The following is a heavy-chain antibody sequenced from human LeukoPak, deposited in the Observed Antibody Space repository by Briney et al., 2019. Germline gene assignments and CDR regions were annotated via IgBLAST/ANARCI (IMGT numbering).Heavy chain of an antibody. J-gene: IGHJ4*02. V-gene: IGHV1-69*04. CDR2: IIPILGIA. Sequence: GASVKVSCKASGGTFSSYAISWVRQAPGRGLEWMGRIIPILGIANYAQKFQGRVTITADKSTSTAYMELSSLRSEGTAVYYCARPIVGATTWDLDYWGQGTLVTVSS. CDR3: ARPIVGATTWDLDY. CDR1: GGTFSSYA. D-gene: IGHD1-26*01.